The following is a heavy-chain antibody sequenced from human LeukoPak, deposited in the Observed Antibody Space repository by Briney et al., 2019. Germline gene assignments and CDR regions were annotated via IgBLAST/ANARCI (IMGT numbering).Heavy chain of an antibody. CDR1: GFTFSSYA. V-gene: IGHV3-23*01. D-gene: IGHD6-19*01. J-gene: IGHJ4*02. Sequence: GGSLRLSCAASGFTFSSYAMSWVRQAPGKGLEWVSAISGSGGSTYYADSVKGRFTISRDNSKNTLYLQMNSLRAEDTAVYYCATQIAVAGTGFDYWGQGTLVTVSS. CDR2: ISGSGGST. CDR3: ATQIAVAGTGFDY.